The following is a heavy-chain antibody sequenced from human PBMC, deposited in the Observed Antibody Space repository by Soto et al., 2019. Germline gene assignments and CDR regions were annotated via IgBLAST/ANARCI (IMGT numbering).Heavy chain of an antibody. CDR1: GGSISTGGYY. CDR3: ARGLSVTLFDN. V-gene: IGHV4-31*03. CDR2: IYYSGST. D-gene: IGHD4-17*01. J-gene: IGHJ4*01. Sequence: QVQLQESGPGLVKPSQTLSLTCTVSGGSISTGGYYWTWIRQHPGKGLEWIGYIYYSGSTYYNPSLKSRVTISVDTSKNQFSLKLSAVTAADTAVYYCARGLSVTLFDNWGHGTLVTVSS.